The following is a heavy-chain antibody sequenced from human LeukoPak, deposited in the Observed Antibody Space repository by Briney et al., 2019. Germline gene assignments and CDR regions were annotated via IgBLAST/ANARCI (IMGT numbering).Heavy chain of an antibody. Sequence: SETLSLTCTVSGGSISSSSYYWGWIRQPPGKGLGWIGSIYYSGSTYYNPSLKSRVTISVDTSKNQFSLKLSSVTAADTAVYYCATLYSSSWYSAFDIWGQGTMVTVSS. CDR2: IYYSGST. V-gene: IGHV4-39*01. CDR1: GGSISSSSYY. D-gene: IGHD6-13*01. CDR3: ATLYSSSWYSAFDI. J-gene: IGHJ3*02.